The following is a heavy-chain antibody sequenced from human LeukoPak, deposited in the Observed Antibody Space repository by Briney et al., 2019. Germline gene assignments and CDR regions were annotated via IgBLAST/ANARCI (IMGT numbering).Heavy chain of an antibody. CDR2: IYYSGRT. V-gene: IGHV4-39*07. D-gene: IGHD3-9*01. CDR1: YGSISDISYY. J-gene: IGHJ4*02. CDR3: ASAYYDILGGHFDY. Sequence: PSETLSLTCTVSYGSISDISYYWGWIRQPPGEGLEWIGSIYYSGRTYYNSSLKSRVTISVDTSKNQFSLKVTSVTAADTAVYYCASAYYDILGGHFDYWGQGTLVTVSS.